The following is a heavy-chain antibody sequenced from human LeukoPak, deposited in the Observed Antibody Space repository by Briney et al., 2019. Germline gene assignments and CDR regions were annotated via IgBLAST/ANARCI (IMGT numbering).Heavy chain of an antibody. V-gene: IGHV4-4*07. CDR1: GGSISSYY. CDR2: IYTSGST. CDR3: ARDNIVVVPAANNWFDP. J-gene: IGHJ5*02. D-gene: IGHD2-2*01. Sequence: SETLSLTCTVSGGSISSYYWSWIRQPAGKGLKWIGRIYTSGSTNYNPSLKSRVTMSVDTSKNQFSLKLSSVTAADTAVYYCARDNIVVVPAANNWFDPWGQGTLVTVSS.